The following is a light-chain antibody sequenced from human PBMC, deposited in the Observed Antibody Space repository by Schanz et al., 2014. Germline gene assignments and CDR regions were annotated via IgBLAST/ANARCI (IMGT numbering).Light chain of an antibody. CDR3: QQSGT. CDR1: QSISSW. CDR2: DAS. Sequence: DIQMTQSPSTLSASVGDRVTITCRASQSISSWLAWYQQKPGKAPKVLIYDASSLESGVPSRFSGIGTGTDFTLTISSLQPEDFATYYCQQSGTFGQGTRLDIK. J-gene: IGKJ5*01. V-gene: IGKV1-5*01.